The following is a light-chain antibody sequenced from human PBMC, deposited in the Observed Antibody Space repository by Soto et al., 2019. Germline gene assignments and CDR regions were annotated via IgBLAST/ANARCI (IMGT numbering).Light chain of an antibody. V-gene: IGKV1-33*01. Sequence: DIQMTQSPSSLSASVGDRVTITCQASQDISNYLNWYQQKPGEAPKLLIYDASNFETGVPSRFSGRGSGTDFSFTISSLQPEDIATYYWQQYDIFPLTFGGGTKVALK. CDR1: QDISNY. CDR2: DAS. J-gene: IGKJ4*01. CDR3: QQYDIFPLT.